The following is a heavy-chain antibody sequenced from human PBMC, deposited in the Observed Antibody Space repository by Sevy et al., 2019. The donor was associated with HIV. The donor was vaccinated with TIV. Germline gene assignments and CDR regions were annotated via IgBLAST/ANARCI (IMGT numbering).Heavy chain of an antibody. D-gene: IGHD6-19*01. CDR1: GFTFSSYG. V-gene: IGHV3-30*18. Sequence: GGSLRLSCAASGFTFSSYGMHWVRQAPGKGLEWVAVISYDGSNKYYADSVKGRFTISRDNSKNTLYLQMNSLRAEDTAVYYCAKGPRVLYSSGWYLDYWGQGTLVTVSS. CDR2: ISYDGSNK. J-gene: IGHJ4*02. CDR3: AKGPRVLYSSGWYLDY.